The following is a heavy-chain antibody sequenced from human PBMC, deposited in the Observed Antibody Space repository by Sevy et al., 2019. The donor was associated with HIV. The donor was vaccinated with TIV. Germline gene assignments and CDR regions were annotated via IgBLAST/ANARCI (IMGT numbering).Heavy chain of an antibody. CDR3: ARKMELLVPDY. CDR2: IYYSGST. D-gene: IGHD1-7*01. CDR1: GDSVSGGNYY. Sequence: SETLSLTCTVSGDSVSGGNYYWSWIRQPPGKGLEWIGYIYYSGSTNYNPSLKSRVTISIDTSKNQFSLRLTSVTAADTAVYYCARKMELLVPDYWGQGTLVTVSS. V-gene: IGHV4-61*01. J-gene: IGHJ4*02.